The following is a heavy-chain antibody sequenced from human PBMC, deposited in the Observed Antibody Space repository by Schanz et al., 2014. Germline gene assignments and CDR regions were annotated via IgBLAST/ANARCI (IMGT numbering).Heavy chain of an antibody. D-gene: IGHD2-21*02. CDR2: ISAQTGDT. J-gene: IGHJ3*02. V-gene: IGHV1-18*01. Sequence: VQSVHSGTEVQKLGASVKVSCQTSGYTFTAYGINWVRHAPGQGLEWIGWISAQTGDTKYAQKMQGRVTMTIDVSSTTAFLELRSLRYDDTAVYHCARGDGPEDVFDIWGQGTILTVSS. CDR3: ARGDGPEDVFDI. CDR1: GYTFTAYG.